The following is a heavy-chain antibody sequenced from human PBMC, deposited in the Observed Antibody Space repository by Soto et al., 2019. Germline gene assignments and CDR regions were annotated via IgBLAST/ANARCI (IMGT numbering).Heavy chain of an antibody. CDR1: GGSISSYY. Sequence: SETLSLTGTVSGGSISSYYWSWIRQPPGKGLEWIGYIYYSGSTNYNPSLKSRVTISVDTSKNQFSLKLSSVTAADTAVYYCARQRASGYYDSSGDDYFDYWGQGTLVTVS. V-gene: IGHV4-59*01. J-gene: IGHJ4*02. D-gene: IGHD3-22*01. CDR2: IYYSGST. CDR3: ARQRASGYYDSSGDDYFDY.